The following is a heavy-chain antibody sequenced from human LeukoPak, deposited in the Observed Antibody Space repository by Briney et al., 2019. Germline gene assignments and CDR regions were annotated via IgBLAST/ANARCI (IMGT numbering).Heavy chain of an antibody. CDR1: GGTFSSYA. V-gene: IGHV1-69*13. Sequence: ASVKVSCKASGGTFSSYAISWVRQAPGQRLEWMGGIIPIFGTANYAQKFQGRVTITADESTSTAYMELSSLRSEDTAVYYCARDPIAVAGPFDYWGQGTLVTVSS. CDR3: ARDPIAVAGPFDY. CDR2: IIPIFGTA. J-gene: IGHJ4*02. D-gene: IGHD6-19*01.